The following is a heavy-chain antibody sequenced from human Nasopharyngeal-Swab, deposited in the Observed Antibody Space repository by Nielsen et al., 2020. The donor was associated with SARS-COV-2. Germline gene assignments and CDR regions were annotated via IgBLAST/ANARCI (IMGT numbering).Heavy chain of an antibody. D-gene: IGHD2-2*01. CDR3: ARDQGFTSSYWFDP. CDR1: GYTFTNDG. Sequence: ASVKVSCKSSGYTFTNDGISWVRQAPGQGLEWMGWISGYNGFTNYAQKFQGRVTMTTDTSTRTAYMELRSLTSDDTAVYYCARDQGFTSSYWFDPWGQGTLVTVSS. J-gene: IGHJ5*02. CDR2: ISGYNGFT. V-gene: IGHV1-18*01.